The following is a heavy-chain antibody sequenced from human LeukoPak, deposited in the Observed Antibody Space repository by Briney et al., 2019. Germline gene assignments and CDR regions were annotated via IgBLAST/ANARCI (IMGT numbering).Heavy chain of an antibody. CDR3: ARAHVGYCSSTSCYDQNFDY. V-gene: IGHV4-59*01. D-gene: IGHD2-2*01. Sequence: SETLSLTCTVSGVSISSYYWSWIRQPPGKGLEWIGYIYYSGSTNYNPSLKSRVTISVDTSKNQFSLKLSSVTAADTAVYYCARAHVGYCSSTSCYDQNFDYWGQGTLVTVSS. CDR2: IYYSGST. J-gene: IGHJ4*02. CDR1: GVSISSYY.